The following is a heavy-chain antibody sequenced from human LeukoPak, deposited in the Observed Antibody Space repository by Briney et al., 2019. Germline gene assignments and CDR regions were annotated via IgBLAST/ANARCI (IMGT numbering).Heavy chain of an antibody. D-gene: IGHD4-17*01. Sequence: GGSLRLSCAASGFTFSSYAMSWVRQAPGKGLEWVSAISGSGGSTYYADSVKGRFTISRDNSKNTLYLQMNSLRAEDTAVYYCAKFGGPYYGDYADAFDIWGQGTMVTVSS. J-gene: IGHJ3*02. CDR2: ISGSGGST. V-gene: IGHV3-23*01. CDR1: GFTFSSYA. CDR3: AKFGGPYYGDYADAFDI.